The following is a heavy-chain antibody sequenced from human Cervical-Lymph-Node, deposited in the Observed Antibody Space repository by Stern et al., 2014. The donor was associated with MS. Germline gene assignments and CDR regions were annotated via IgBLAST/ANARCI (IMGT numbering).Heavy chain of an antibody. CDR3: ASGLNYRPDY. V-gene: IGHV4-31*03. Sequence: LQLPESGPGLVKPSQTLSLTCTVSGVSISSGGYYWSWIRQHPGKGLEWIGYMYYRGSTYYNPSLKSRVTTSVDTSKNQFSLNLSSVTAADTAVYYCASGLNYRPDYWGQGTLVTVSS. J-gene: IGHJ4*02. CDR1: GVSISSGGYY. D-gene: IGHD5-24*01. CDR2: MYYRGST.